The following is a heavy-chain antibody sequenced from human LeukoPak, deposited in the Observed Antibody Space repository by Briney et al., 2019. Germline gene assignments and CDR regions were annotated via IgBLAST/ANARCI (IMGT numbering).Heavy chain of an antibody. CDR1: GGPINSYY. D-gene: IGHD3-22*01. CDR3: ARVDYHDSSGLPYYYALDV. Sequence: SETLSLTCTVSGGPINSYYWSWIRQPPGKGLEWIGYIFYSGSTNYNPSLKSRVTISVDTSKNQFSLRLRSVTAADSAVYYCARVDYHDSSGLPYYYALDVWGQGTTVTVS. CDR2: IFYSGST. J-gene: IGHJ6*02. V-gene: IGHV4-59*01.